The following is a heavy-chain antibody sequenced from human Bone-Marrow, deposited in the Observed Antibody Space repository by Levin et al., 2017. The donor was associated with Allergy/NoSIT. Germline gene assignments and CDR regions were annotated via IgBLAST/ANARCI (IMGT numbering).Heavy chain of an antibody. CDR1: GGSISSSSYY. CDR2: IYYSGST. J-gene: IGHJ4*02. D-gene: IGHD3-22*01. V-gene: IGHV4-39*01. CDR3: ARQFEDYYDSSACFDY. Sequence: PSETLSLTCTVSGGSISSSSYYWGWIRQPPGKGLEWIGSIYYSGSTYYNPSLKSRVTISVDTSKNQFSLKLSSVTAADTAVYYCARQFEDYYDSSACFDYWGQGTLVTVSS.